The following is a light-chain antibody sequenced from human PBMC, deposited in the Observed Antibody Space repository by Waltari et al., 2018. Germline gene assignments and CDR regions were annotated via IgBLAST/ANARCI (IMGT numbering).Light chain of an antibody. CDR3: MQGTHWPPT. J-gene: IGKJ1*01. V-gene: IGKV2-30*01. CDR2: KVS. Sequence: VVLTQPPLSLPVTLGQPASLSCRSRQSLVYSDGNTYLNWFQQRPGQSPRRLIYKVSNRDSGVPDRFSGSGSGTDFTLEISRVEAEDVGVYFCMQGTHWPPTFGQGTKVEVK. CDR1: QSLVYSDGNTY.